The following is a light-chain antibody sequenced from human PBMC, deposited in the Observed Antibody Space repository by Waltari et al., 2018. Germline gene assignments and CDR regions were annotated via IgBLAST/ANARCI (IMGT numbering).Light chain of an antibody. CDR3: SSYAGSNNSNVV. Sequence: QSALTQPPSASGSPGQSVTISCTGTSSDAGGYNYVSWYQQHPGKAPKLMIYEVSKRPSGVPDRFSGSKSGNTASLTVSGLQAEDEADYYCSSYAGSNNSNVVFGGGTKLTVL. CDR2: EVS. CDR1: SSDAGGYNY. V-gene: IGLV2-8*01. J-gene: IGLJ2*01.